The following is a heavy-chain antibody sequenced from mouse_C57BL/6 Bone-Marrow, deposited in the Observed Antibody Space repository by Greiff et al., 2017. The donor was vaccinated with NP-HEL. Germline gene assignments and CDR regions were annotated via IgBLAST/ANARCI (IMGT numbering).Heavy chain of an antibody. Sequence: EVKLVESGGGLVQPGGSLKLSCAASGFTFSDYGMAWVRQAPRKGPEWVAFISNLAYSIYYADTVTGRFTISRENAKNTLYLEMSSLRSEDTAMYYCARHYGSSLNYYAMDYWGQGTSVTVSS. V-gene: IGHV5-15*01. CDR2: ISNLAYSI. CDR1: GFTFSDYG. J-gene: IGHJ4*01. CDR3: ARHYGSSLNYYAMDY. D-gene: IGHD1-1*01.